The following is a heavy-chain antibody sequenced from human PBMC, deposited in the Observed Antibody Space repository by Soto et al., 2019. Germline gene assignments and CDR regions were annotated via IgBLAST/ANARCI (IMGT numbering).Heavy chain of an antibody. D-gene: IGHD2-2*01. CDR2: ISGSGGST. CDR1: GFTFSSYA. Sequence: GGSLRLSCAASGFTFSSYAMSWVRQAPGKGLEWVSAISGSGGSTYYADSVKGRFTISRDNSKNRLYLQTNSLRAEDMAVYICAKEPRDTAGAGDIVVVPAYYYFDYWGQGTLVTVSS. CDR3: AKEPRDTAGAGDIVVVPAYYYFDY. J-gene: IGHJ4*02. V-gene: IGHV3-23*01.